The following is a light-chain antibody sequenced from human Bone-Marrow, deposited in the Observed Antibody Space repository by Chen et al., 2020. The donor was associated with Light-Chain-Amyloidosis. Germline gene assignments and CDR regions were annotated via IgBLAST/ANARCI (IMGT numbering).Light chain of an antibody. J-gene: IGLJ3*02. CDR1: NIGSTS. V-gene: IGLV3-21*02. CDR2: DDS. CDR3: QVWDRGSDRPV. Sequence: SYVLTQPSSVSVAPGQTATSACGGNNIGSTSVHWYQQTPGQAPLLVVYDDSDRPSGIPERLSGSNPGNPATLTIRRVEAGEEADYFCQVWDRGSDRPVFGGGTKLTVL.